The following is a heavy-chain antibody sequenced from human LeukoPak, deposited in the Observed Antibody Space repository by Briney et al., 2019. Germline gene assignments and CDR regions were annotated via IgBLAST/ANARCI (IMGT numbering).Heavy chain of an antibody. V-gene: IGHV3-74*01. J-gene: IGHJ4*02. CDR1: GFTFSSHW. Sequence: GGSLRLSCAASGFTFSSHWMHWVRQAPGKGLVWVSRINSDGSITSYADSVKGRFTISRDNAKDTLYLQMNSLRAEDAAVYYCASPMWDTAIHDYWGQGTLVTVSS. CDR3: ASPMWDTAIHDY. D-gene: IGHD5-18*01. CDR2: INSDGSIT.